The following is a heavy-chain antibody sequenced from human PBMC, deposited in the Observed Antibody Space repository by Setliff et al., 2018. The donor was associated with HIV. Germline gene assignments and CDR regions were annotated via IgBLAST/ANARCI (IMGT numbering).Heavy chain of an antibody. Sequence: SETLSLTCTVSGGSISSYYWSWIWQPPGQGLEWIGYIYTSGSTNYNPSLKSRVTISVDTSKNQFSLKLSSVTAADTAVYYCARGLSFYDPGGFDYWGQGTLVTVSS. CDR3: ARGLSFYDPGGFDY. D-gene: IGHD3-22*01. CDR2: IYTSGST. V-gene: IGHV4-4*09. J-gene: IGHJ4*02. CDR1: GGSISSYY.